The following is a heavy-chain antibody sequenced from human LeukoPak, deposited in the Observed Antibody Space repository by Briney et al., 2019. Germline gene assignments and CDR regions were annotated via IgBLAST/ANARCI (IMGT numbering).Heavy chain of an antibody. CDR2: INPNNGLT. V-gene: IGHV1-2*02. Sequence: ASVKVSCKASGYSFTGYFLHWVRQAPGQGLEWMGWINPNNGLTNYTQKFKGRVTMTRDTSSATGYMEPNRLTSDDTAVFYRARAWGSLYYFDHWGQGTLVTVSS. J-gene: IGHJ4*02. CDR1: GYSFTGYF. D-gene: IGHD3-16*01. CDR3: ARAWGSLYYFDH.